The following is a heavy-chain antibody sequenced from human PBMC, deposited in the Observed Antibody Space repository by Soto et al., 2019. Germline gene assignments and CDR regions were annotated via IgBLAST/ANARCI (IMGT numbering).Heavy chain of an antibody. V-gene: IGHV6-1*01. D-gene: IGHD3-10*01. CDR3: AREWMVRGVKYYYYGMDV. J-gene: IGHJ6*02. Sequence: SQALSIPAAISGDSVSSNSAACNWIRPSPSRGLEWLGRTYYRSKWYNDYAVSVKSRITINPDTSKNQFSLQLNSVTPEDTSVYYCAREWMVRGVKYYYYGMDVWGQGTTVTVSS. CDR2: TYYRSKWYN. CDR1: GDSVSSNSAA.